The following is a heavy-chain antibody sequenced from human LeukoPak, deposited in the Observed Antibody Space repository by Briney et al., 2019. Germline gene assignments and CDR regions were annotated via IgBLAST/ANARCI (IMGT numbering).Heavy chain of an antibody. V-gene: IGHV4-4*07. J-gene: IGHJ6*02. D-gene: IGHD2-15*01. CDR1: GGSISSYY. CDR2: IYTSGRT. Sequence: SETLSFTCTVSGGSISSYYRSWIRQPAGKGLEWIGRIYTSGRTNYNPSLKSRVTMSVDTSKNQFSLKLSSVTAADTAVYYCARDIALGDYYYYGMDVWGQGTTVTVSS. CDR3: ARDIALGDYYYYGMDV.